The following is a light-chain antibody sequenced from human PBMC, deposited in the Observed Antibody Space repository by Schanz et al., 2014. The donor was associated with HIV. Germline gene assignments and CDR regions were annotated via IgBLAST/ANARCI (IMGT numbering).Light chain of an antibody. CDR3: CSYAGSSTLV. CDR1: SSDVGGYNL. Sequence: QSALTQPASVSGSPGQSITISCTGTSSDVGGYNLVSWYQHHPDKAPKLIIYEGTKRPSGVSDRFSGSKSGNTASLTISGLQAEDEADYYCCSYAGSSTLVFGGGTKLTVL. CDR2: EGT. J-gene: IGLJ2*01. V-gene: IGLV2-23*01.